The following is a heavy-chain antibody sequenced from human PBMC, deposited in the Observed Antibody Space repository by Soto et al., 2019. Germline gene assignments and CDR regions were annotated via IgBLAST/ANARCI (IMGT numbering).Heavy chain of an antibody. J-gene: IGHJ6*02. CDR1: GGSVRSGNHF. CDR2: MYYTGVT. CDR3: ARGGEPLGYYGLDV. V-gene: IGHV4-61*01. Sequence: PSETLSLTCSVSGGSVRSGNHFWNWIRQPPGRGLEWLGYMYYTGVTNYNPSLKSRVSMSVGTSKNQFSLKLTSLTAADTAVYYCARGGEPLGYYGLDVWGQGTTVTVSS. D-gene: IGHD3-10*01.